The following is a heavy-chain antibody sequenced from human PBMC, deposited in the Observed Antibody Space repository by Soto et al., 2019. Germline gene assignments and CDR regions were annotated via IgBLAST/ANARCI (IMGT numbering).Heavy chain of an antibody. CDR3: AREGTGTPSYYYYGMDV. D-gene: IGHD1-7*01. CDR1: GYTFTGYY. V-gene: IGHV1-2*02. J-gene: IGHJ6*02. CDR2: INPNSGGT. Sequence: ASVKVSCKASGYTFTGYYMHWVRQAPGQGLEWMGWINPNSGGTNYAQKFQGRVTMTRDTSISTAYMELSRLRSDDTAVYYCAREGTGTPSYYYYGMDVWRQGTTVTVSS.